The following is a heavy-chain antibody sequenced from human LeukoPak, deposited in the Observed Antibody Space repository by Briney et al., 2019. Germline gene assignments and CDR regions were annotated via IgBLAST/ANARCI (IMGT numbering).Heavy chain of an antibody. V-gene: IGHV3-23*01. Sequence: GGSLRLSCAASGFTFSSYTMSWVRQAPGKGLEWVSGILDSGYSTYYANSVKGRFTISRDNSNNTLYLQMNSLRAEDTAVYYCAKLGGHPLHNYYVGVWGKGTTVAVSS. CDR1: GFTFSSYT. D-gene: IGHD3-16*01. J-gene: IGHJ6*03. CDR3: AKLGGHPLHNYYVGV. CDR2: ILDSGYST.